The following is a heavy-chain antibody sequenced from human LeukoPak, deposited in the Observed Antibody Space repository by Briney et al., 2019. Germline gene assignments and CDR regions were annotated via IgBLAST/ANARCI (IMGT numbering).Heavy chain of an antibody. CDR2: ISSSSSTI. J-gene: IGHJ3*02. Sequence: GGSLRLSCAASGFTFSNSNMNWVRQAPGKGLEWVSYISSSSSTIYYPDSVKGRFTISRDNAKNSLYLQMNSLRAEDTAVYYCAREVGGSAFDIWGQGTMVTVSS. CDR1: GFTFSNSN. CDR3: AREVGGSAFDI. D-gene: IGHD3-16*01. V-gene: IGHV3-48*01.